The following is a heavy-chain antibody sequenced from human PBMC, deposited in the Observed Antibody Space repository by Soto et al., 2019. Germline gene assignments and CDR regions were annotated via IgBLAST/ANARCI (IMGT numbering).Heavy chain of an antibody. Sequence: VQLQESNPGLMKPSQTLSLTCTVSGGPFSDDAYLWGWIRQPPAMGLEWMEHISYTNGASYNPSLKNRLSISMDTSKKQFSLNLTSVTAADTAVYFCARVHAYNYVRFFFDYWGQGNLVTVSS. D-gene: IGHD5-12*01. CDR3: ARVHAYNYVRFFFDY. J-gene: IGHJ4*02. CDR2: ISYTNGA. V-gene: IGHV4-30-4*01. CDR1: GGPFSDDAYL.